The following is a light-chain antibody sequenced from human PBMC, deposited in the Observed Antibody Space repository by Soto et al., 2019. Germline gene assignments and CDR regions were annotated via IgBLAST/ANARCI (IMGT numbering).Light chain of an antibody. V-gene: IGKV1D-12*01. CDR3: LQSYKFPHT. CDR2: AAS. Sequence: DLQMTQSPSSVSASVGDSVTITCRASQGISRWLAWYQQKPGKAPKLLITAASSLQSGVPSRFSGSGSGTDFTLTIISLQPEDFATYYCLQSYKFPHTFGPGTKVDIK. J-gene: IGKJ3*01. CDR1: QGISRW.